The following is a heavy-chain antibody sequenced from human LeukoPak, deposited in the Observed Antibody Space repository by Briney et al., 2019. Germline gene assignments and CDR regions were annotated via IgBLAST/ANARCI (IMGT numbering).Heavy chain of an antibody. CDR3: AVRDGHSTSSGDT. CDR1: GGSFRNYY. Sequence: PSETLSLTCGFYGGSFRNYYWSCIRQSPGKGLEWIGEINQSGRTNYNPSLKTRLTILVDTAKNLFSLNLTSMTAADTATYYCAVRDGHSTSSGDTWGQGTLVTVSS. CDR2: INQSGRT. D-gene: IGHD6-6*01. J-gene: IGHJ5*02. V-gene: IGHV4-34*01.